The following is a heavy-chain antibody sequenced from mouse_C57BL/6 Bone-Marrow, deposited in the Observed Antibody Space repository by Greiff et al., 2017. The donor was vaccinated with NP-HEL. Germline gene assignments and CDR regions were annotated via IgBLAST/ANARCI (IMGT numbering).Heavy chain of an antibody. CDR3: ARDRRDYYGSRDWYFEV. V-gene: IGHV5-4*01. J-gene: IGHJ1*03. Sequence: EVQGVESGGGLVKPGGSLKLSCAASGFTFSSYAMSWVRQTPEKRLEWVATISDGGSYTYYPDNVKGRFTISRDNAKNNLYLQMSHLKSEDTAMYYCARDRRDYYGSRDWYFEVWGTGTTVTVSS. CDR2: ISDGGSYT. CDR1: GFTFSSYA. D-gene: IGHD1-1*01.